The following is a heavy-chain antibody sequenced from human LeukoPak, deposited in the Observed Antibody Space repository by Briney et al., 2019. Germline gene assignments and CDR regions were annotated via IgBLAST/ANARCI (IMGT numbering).Heavy chain of an antibody. V-gene: IGHV3-33*08. CDR3: ARVYSSGWHYYYYGMDV. J-gene: IGHJ6*02. D-gene: IGHD6-19*01. Sequence: GGSLRLSCAASGFTFSSYGMHWVRQAPGKGLEWVAVIWYGGSNKYYADSVKGRFTISRDNSKNTLYLQMNSLRAEDTAVYYCARVYSSGWHYYYYGMDVWGQGTTVTVSS. CDR1: GFTFSSYG. CDR2: IWYGGSNK.